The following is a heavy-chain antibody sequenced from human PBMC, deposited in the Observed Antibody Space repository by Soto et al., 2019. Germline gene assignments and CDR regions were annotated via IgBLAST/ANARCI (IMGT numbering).Heavy chain of an antibody. D-gene: IGHD6-13*01. CDR2: ISSSSGTI. J-gene: IGHJ4*02. CDR1: GFTFSDYY. Sequence: QVQLVESGGVLVKPGGSLRLSCAASGFTFSDYYMSWFRRAPGKGLEWLSYISSSSGTISYANSVKGRFTISRDNAQNSLYLQMTSLRAEDTAVYYCARGTYRSKTDFDYWGQGTLVTVSS. CDR3: ARGTYRSKTDFDY. V-gene: IGHV3-11*01.